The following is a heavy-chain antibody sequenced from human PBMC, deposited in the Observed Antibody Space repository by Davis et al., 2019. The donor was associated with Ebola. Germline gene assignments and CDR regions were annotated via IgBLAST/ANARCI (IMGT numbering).Heavy chain of an antibody. Sequence: AASVKVSCKASGYTFTSYGISWVRQAPGQGLEWMGWISAYNGNTNYAQKLQGRVTMTTDTSTSTAYMELRSLRSDDTAVYYCAREGSGWSDVTTFNHYGMDVWGQGTTVTVSS. CDR3: AREGSGWSDVTTFNHYGMDV. CDR1: GYTFTSYG. J-gene: IGHJ6*02. D-gene: IGHD6-19*01. V-gene: IGHV1-18*01. CDR2: ISAYNGNT.